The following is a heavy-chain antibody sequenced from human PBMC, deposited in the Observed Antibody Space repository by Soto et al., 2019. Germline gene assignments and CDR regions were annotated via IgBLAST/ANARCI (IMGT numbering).Heavy chain of an antibody. CDR3: ARILFGRSVAGGYFYMDV. J-gene: IGHJ6*03. Sequence: HVTLKESGPVLVKPTETLTLTCTVSGFSLSNGKVGVSWIRQPAGKALEWLAHIFSNDEKSYRTSLKSRLTISEYTSKIQVVLTMTNVDPVDTATYYCARILFGRSVAGGYFYMDVWGKGTTVTVSS. CDR1: GFSLSNGKVG. D-gene: IGHD6-19*01. V-gene: IGHV2-26*01. CDR2: IFSNDEK.